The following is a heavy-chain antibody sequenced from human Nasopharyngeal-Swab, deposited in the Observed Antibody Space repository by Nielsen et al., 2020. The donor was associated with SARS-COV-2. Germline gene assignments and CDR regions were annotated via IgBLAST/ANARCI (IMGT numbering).Heavy chain of an antibody. CDR2: ISSSSSTI. CDR3: ARLLYDSSGYSWFDP. V-gene: IGHV3-48*03. D-gene: IGHD3-22*01. J-gene: IGHJ5*02. Sequence: WIRQPPGKGLEWVSYISSSSSTIYYADSVKGRFTISRGNAKNSLYLQMNSLRAEDTAVYYCARLLYDSSGYSWFDPWGQGTLVTVSS.